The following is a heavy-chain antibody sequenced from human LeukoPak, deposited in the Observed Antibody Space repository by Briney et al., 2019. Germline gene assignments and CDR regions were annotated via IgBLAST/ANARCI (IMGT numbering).Heavy chain of an antibody. Sequence: GGSLRLSCAASGFTFRNYAMSWVRQAPGKGLEWVATVRGSGITTFYADSVKGRFTISRDNSKNTLYLQMYSLRAEDTAVYYCAKDLGATTDYDYWGQGTLVTVSS. J-gene: IGHJ4*02. V-gene: IGHV3-23*01. CDR3: AKDLGATTDYDY. CDR1: GFTFRNYA. CDR2: VRGSGITT. D-gene: IGHD1-26*01.